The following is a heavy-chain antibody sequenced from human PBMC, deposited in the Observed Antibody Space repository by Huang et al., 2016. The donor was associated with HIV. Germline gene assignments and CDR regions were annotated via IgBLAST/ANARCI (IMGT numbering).Heavy chain of an antibody. V-gene: IGHV4-34*01. J-gene: IGHJ6*03. CDR3: ARGQGGYYYYYMDV. CDR1: GGSFSGYY. CDR2: IKHSDST. Sequence: QVQLQQWGAGLLRPSETLSLTCAVYGGSFSGYYGTWIRQPPGKGLEWSGEIKHSDSTNYNPSLKRRVTISVDTSRNQFSLTLTSVTAADTAVYYCARGQGGYYYYYMDVWGKGTTVTVSS.